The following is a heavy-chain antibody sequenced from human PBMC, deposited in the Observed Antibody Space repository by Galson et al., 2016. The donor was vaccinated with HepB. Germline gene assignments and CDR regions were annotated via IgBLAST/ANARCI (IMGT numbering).Heavy chain of an antibody. J-gene: IGHJ4*02. Sequence: SLRLSCAASGFNFSNYAMHWVRQAPGKGLEWVSMISFDGNKKFCADSVKGQFTISRDNSKSTLFLQMSSLRHEDTAVYYCVVPAAINFEYWGQGTLVTVSS. CDR1: GFNFSNYA. CDR2: ISFDGNKK. CDR3: VVPAAINFEY. V-gene: IGHV3-30*04. D-gene: IGHD2-2*01.